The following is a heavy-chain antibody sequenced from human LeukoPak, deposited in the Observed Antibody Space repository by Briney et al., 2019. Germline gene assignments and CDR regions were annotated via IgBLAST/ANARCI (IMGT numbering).Heavy chain of an antibody. CDR1: GDTFSSYA. J-gene: IGHJ4*02. Sequence: AASLKVSCKASGDTFSSYAISWVRQAPGQGLEWMGRIIPIFGIANYAQKFQGRVTITADKSTSTAYMELSSLRSEDTAVYYCARDLRRSYDILTGYYEGSDYWGQGTLVTVSS. D-gene: IGHD3-9*01. V-gene: IGHV1-69*04. CDR3: ARDLRRSYDILTGYYEGSDY. CDR2: IIPIFGIA.